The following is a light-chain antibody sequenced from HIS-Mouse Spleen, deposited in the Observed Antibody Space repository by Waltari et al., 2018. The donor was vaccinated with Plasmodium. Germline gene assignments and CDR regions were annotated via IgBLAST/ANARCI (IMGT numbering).Light chain of an antibody. Sequence: QSALPQPASVSGSPGQSITISCPGPSSDVGSYNLVSWYQQHPAKAPKPMIYEGSKRPSGVSNRFSGSKSGNTASLTISGLQAEDEADYYCCSYAGSSTLVFGGGTKLTVL. CDR2: EGS. J-gene: IGLJ2*01. CDR3: CSYAGSSTLV. V-gene: IGLV2-23*01. CDR1: SSDVGSYNL.